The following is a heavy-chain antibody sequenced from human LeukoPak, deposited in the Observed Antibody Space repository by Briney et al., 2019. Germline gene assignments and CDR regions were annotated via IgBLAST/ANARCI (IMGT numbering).Heavy chain of an antibody. J-gene: IGHJ4*02. D-gene: IGHD4-11*01. CDR3: ARDTEPRFDH. Sequence: GGSLRLSCAASGFIFSNHALHWVRQAPGKGLEWVALISYDGGIEHYADSVRGRFTISRDNSKNTVYLHMGSLRPEDTAIYYCARDTEPRFDHWGQGALVTVSS. CDR1: GFIFSNHA. V-gene: IGHV3-30*04. CDR2: ISYDGGIE.